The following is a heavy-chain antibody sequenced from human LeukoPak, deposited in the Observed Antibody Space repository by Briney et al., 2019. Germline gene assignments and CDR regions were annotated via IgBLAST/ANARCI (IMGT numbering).Heavy chain of an antibody. CDR1: GDSIRSYY. CDR2: IYTSGST. V-gene: IGHV4-4*07. CDR3: ASTTYYYDSSGYYFLDY. J-gene: IGHJ4*02. D-gene: IGHD3-22*01. Sequence: SETLSLICTVSGDSIRSYYWSWIRQPAGKGPEWIGRIYTSGSTNYNPSLQNRVTMSVDTSKNQFSLKLSSVTAADTAVYYCASTTYYYDSSGYYFLDYWGQGTLVTVSS.